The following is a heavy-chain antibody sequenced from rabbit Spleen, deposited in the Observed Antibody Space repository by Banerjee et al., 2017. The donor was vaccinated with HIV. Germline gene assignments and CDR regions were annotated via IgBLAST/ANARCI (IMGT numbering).Heavy chain of an antibody. CDR1: GFDFSSYYM. J-gene: IGHJ6*01. D-gene: IGHD8-1*01. CDR3: ARDTGSSFSSYGMDL. CDR2: IDTGSSGFT. Sequence: QEQLVESGGGLVQPGASLTLTCTASGFDFSSYYMSWVRQAPGKGLEWIVCIDTGSSGFTYFASWAKGRFTISKTSSTTVTLQMTSLTAADTATYFCARDTGSSFSSYGMDLWGPGTLVTVS. V-gene: IGHV1S45*01.